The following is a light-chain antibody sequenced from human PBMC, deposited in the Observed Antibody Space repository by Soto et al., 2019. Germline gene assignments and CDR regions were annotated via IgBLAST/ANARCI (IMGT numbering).Light chain of an antibody. CDR3: HQYNNWPPIT. CDR1: HTVTSSY. J-gene: IGKJ5*01. Sequence: EIVLTQSPGTLSFSPGERATLSCRASHTVTSSYLAWYQQRPGQAPRLLFFGASNRATGIPDRFSGSGSGTDFTLTMSGLEPEDFAVYYCHQYNNWPPITFGQGTRLEIK. CDR2: GAS. V-gene: IGKV3-20*01.